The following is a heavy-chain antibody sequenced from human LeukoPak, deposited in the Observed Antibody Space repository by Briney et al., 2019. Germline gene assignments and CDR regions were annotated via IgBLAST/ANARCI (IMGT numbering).Heavy chain of an antibody. Sequence: GGFLRLSCEASGFTFRDYWMTWVRQAPGKGLEWVANVKQDGTEKFYVDSVKGRFTISRDNGKNSLYLKMNSLRVEDTAIYYCARAGGTSWADYWGQGTLVTVSS. D-gene: IGHD6-13*01. CDR2: VKQDGTEK. V-gene: IGHV3-7*01. CDR1: GFTFRDYW. J-gene: IGHJ4*02. CDR3: ARAGGTSWADY.